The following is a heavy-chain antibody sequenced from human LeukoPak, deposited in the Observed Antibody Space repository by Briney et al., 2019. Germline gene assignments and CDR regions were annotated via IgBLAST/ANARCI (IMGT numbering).Heavy chain of an antibody. D-gene: IGHD1-1*01. CDR2: INPSGGST. J-gene: IGHJ4*02. V-gene: IGHV1-46*01. Sequence: ASVRVSCKASGYTFTTYYIHWVRQAPGQGLEWMRVINPSGGSTSYAQKFQGRVSLTRDTSTSTVYMELSSLRSEDTAVYYCAREQLVGTYYFDFWGQGTLVTVSS. CDR1: GYTFTTYY. CDR3: AREQLVGTYYFDF.